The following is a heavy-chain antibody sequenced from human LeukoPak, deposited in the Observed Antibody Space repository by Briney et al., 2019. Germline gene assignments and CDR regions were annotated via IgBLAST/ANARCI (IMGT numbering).Heavy chain of an antibody. J-gene: IGHJ4*02. V-gene: IGHV3-23*01. CDR1: GFTFSSCA. CDR3: AKDPIFSGSYGVFDY. CDR2: IIDSGNSI. Sequence: GRSLRLSCAASGFTFSSCAMSWVRQAPGKGLEWVSTIIDSGNSIYYAGSAEGRFTISRDNSKNTLYLQMNSLRAGDTAVYYCAKDPIFSGSYGVFDYWGLGTLVTVSS. D-gene: IGHD1-26*01.